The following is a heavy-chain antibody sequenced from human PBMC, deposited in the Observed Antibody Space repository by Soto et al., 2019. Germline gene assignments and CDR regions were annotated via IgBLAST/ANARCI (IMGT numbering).Heavy chain of an antibody. CDR1: GFTFSDYG. CDR3: AKSRGDGYKWGLGLDY. V-gene: IGHV3-33*03. J-gene: IGHJ4*02. D-gene: IGHD3-10*01. CDR2: IWHDGINE. Sequence: VESGGGVVQPGRSLRLSCAVSGFTFSDYGMCWVRQAPGKGLEWVALIWHDGINEFYADSVKGRFTISRDISKNTLYLQMNSLRPEDTSVYYCAKSRGDGYKWGLGLDYWGQGTLVTVSS.